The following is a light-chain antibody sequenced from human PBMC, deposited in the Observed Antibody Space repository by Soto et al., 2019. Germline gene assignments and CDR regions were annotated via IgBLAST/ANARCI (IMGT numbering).Light chain of an antibody. CDR1: QSVSSSY. J-gene: IGKJ4*01. CDR2: GAS. CDR3: QQYGSSFFT. V-gene: IGKV3-20*01. Sequence: EIVLTQSPGTLSLSPGERATLSCRASQSVSSSYLAWYQQKPGQAPRLLISGASSRATGIPDRFSGSGSGTDFTLTISRLEPEDFAVYYCQQYGSSFFTFGGGTKVEIK.